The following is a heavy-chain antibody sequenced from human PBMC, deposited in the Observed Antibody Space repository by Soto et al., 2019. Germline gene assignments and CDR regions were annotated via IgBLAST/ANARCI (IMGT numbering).Heavy chain of an antibody. V-gene: IGHV2-26*01. CDR3: TRIREGATDFDI. Sequence: QVTLKESGPVLVKPTETLTLTCTVSGFSLSNARMSVSWIRQPPGKALERLAHIFSNDEKSYSTSLKSRLTISKETSKSQVVLTMTNMDPVDTATYSCTRIREGATDFDIWGQGTMVTVSS. J-gene: IGHJ3*02. CDR1: GFSLSNARMS. CDR2: IFSNDEK. D-gene: IGHD1-26*01.